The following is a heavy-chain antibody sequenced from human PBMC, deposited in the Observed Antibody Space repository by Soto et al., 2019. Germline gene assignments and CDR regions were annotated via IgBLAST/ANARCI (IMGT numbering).Heavy chain of an antibody. D-gene: IGHD4-17*01. V-gene: IGHV3-30-3*01. CDR1: GFTFSSYA. J-gene: IGHJ4*02. CDR2: ISYDGSNK. CDR3: ARGEVDYGGNAPFDY. Sequence: QVQLVESGGGVVQPGRSLRLSCAASGFTFSSYAMHWVRQAPGKGLEWVAVISYDGSNKYYADSVKGRFTISRDNSKNTLYLQMNSLRAEDTAVYYCARGEVDYGGNAPFDYWGQGTLVTVSS.